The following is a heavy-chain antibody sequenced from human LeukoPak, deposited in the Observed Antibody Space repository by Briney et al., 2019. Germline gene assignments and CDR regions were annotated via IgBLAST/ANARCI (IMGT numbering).Heavy chain of an antibody. D-gene: IGHD6-6*01. J-gene: IGHJ4*02. Sequence: PSETLSLTCAVYGGSFGGYYWNWIRQPPGKGLEWIGEINHSGSTNYNPSLKSRVTISVDTSKNQFSLRLSSVTAADTAVYYCARASAYSSSSGANYWGQGTLVTVSS. CDR2: INHSGST. V-gene: IGHV4-34*01. CDR3: ARASAYSSSSGANY. CDR1: GGSFGGYY.